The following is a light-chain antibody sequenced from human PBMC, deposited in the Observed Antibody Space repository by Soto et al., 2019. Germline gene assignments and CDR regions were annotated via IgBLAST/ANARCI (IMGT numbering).Light chain of an antibody. V-gene: IGKV1-5*01. CDR3: QQYNSYSWT. CDR1: QTISSW. CDR2: DAS. J-gene: IGKJ1*01. Sequence: DIQMTQSPSTLSGSVGDRVTITCRASQTISSWLAWYQQKPGKAPKLLIYDASTLKSGVPSRFRGSGSGTEFTLTISSLQPDDFATYYCQQYNSYSWTFGQGTKVDI.